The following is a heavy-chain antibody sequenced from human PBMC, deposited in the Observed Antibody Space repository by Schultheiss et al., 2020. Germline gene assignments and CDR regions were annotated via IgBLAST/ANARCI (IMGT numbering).Heavy chain of an antibody. CDR1: GGSISSYY. D-gene: IGHD6-19*01. CDR3: ARDGIAVAGTPYFDY. Sequence: SETLSLTCTVSGGSISSYYWSWIRQPPGKGLEWIGYIYYSGSTNYNPSLKSRVTISVDTSKNQFSLKLSSVTAADTAVYYCARDGIAVAGTPYFDYWGQGTLVNGS. V-gene: IGHV4-59*12. J-gene: IGHJ4*02. CDR2: IYYSGST.